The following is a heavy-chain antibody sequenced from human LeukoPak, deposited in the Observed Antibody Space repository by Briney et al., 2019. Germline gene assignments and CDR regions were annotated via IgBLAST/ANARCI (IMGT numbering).Heavy chain of an antibody. CDR2: ISGSGGST. CDR3: AKASSNGITGRTRWFDP. D-gene: IGHD1-20*01. V-gene: IGHV3-23*01. J-gene: IGHJ5*02. Sequence: PGGSLRLSCAASGFTFSSYAMSWVRQAPGKGLEWVSAISGSGGSTYYADSVKGRFTISRDNSKNTLYLQMNSLRAEDTAVYYCAKASSNGITGRTRWFDPWGQGTLVTVSS. CDR1: GFTFSSYA.